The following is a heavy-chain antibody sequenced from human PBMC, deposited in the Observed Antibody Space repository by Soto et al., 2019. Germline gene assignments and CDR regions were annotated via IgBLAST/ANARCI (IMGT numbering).Heavy chain of an antibody. V-gene: IGHV3-53*02. J-gene: IGHJ5*02. CDR3: ARERDGHNPDWFDL. CDR1: GFTVSSNY. Sequence: EVTVVETGGGLIQPGGSLRLSCAVSGFTVSSNYMSWVRQPPGKGPEWGSDKYSGGSTYYTDSVKGRFTISRDNSKNTLYLQMNSLRAEDTAVYYCARERDGHNPDWFDLWCQGTLVTVSS. CDR2: KYSGGST.